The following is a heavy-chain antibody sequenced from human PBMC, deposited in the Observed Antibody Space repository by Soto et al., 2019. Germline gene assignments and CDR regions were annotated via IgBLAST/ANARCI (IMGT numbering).Heavy chain of an antibody. CDR1: GGSISGSSYY. V-gene: IGHV4-39*01. CDR3: ARQISGYSYGSDY. CDR2: IYYSGST. J-gene: IGHJ4*02. D-gene: IGHD5-18*01. Sequence: SETLSLTCTVSGGSISGSSYYWGWIRQPPGKGLEWIGSIYYSGSTYYNPSLKSRVTISVDTSKNQFSLKLSSVTAADTAVYYCARQISGYSYGSDYWGQGTLVTVSS.